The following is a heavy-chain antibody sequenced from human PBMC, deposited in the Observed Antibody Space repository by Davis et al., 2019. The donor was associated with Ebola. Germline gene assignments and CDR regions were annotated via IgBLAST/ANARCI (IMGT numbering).Heavy chain of an antibody. D-gene: IGHD3-3*01. V-gene: IGHV4-61*01. Sequence: PSETLSLTCTVSGGSVSSGSYYWSWIRQPPGKGLEWIGYIYYSGSTNYNPSLKSRVTISVDTSKNQFSLKLSSVTAADTAVYYCARVPTYYDFWSGYYTGWFDPWGQGTLVTVSS. CDR2: IYYSGST. J-gene: IGHJ5*02. CDR3: ARVPTYYDFWSGYYTGWFDP. CDR1: GGSVSSGSYY.